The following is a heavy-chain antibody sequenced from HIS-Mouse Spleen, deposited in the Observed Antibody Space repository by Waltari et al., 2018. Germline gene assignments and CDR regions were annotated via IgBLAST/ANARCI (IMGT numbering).Heavy chain of an antibody. D-gene: IGHD6-13*01. CDR3: AREIPYSSSWYDWYFDL. V-gene: IGHV4-39*07. Sequence: QLQLQESGPGLVKPSETLSLTCTVSGGSISSSSYYWGWIRQPPGKGLEWIGSVYYSGGTYSNPSRKSRVTLSVDTSKNQFSLKLSSVTAADTAVYYCAREIPYSSSWYDWYFDLWGRGTLVTVSS. CDR1: GGSISSSSYY. J-gene: IGHJ2*01. CDR2: VYYSGGT.